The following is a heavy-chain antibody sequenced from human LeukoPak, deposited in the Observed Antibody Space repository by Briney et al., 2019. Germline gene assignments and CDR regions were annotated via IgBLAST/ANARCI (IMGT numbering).Heavy chain of an antibody. Sequence: GASVKVSCKASGYTFTSYDINWVRQATGQGVERMGWMNPNSGNTGYAQKFQGRVTMTRNTSISTAYMELSSLRSEDTAVYYCARVGIRFLEWLLHRSALDIWGQGTMVTVSS. V-gene: IGHV1-8*01. J-gene: IGHJ3*02. CDR2: MNPNSGNT. CDR1: GYTFTSYD. D-gene: IGHD3-3*01. CDR3: ARVGIRFLEWLLHRSALDI.